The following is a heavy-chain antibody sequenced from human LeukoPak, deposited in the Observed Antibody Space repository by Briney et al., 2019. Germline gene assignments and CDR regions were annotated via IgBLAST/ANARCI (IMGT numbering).Heavy chain of an antibody. V-gene: IGHV3-15*01. J-gene: IGHJ6*03. Sequence: GGSLRLSCAASGFTFVEYGLRWFRQAPGKGVEGVGRVKSKTDGGTTDYAAPVKGRFTISRADSKNRLYLQMNSLKNEDPAVYYCTANYCRSTSCQMGNYYYYYMDVWGKGTTVTVSS. CDR2: VKSKTDGGTT. D-gene: IGHD2-2*01. CDR1: GFTFVEYG. CDR3: TANYCRSTSCQMGNYYYYYMDV.